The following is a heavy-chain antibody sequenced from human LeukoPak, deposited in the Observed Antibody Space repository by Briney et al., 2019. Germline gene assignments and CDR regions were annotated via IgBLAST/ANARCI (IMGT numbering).Heavy chain of an antibody. Sequence: SETLSLTCTVSGGSISSGDYYWSWIRQPPGKGLEWIGYIYYSGSTYYNPSLKSRVTISVDTSKNQFSLKLSSVTAADTAVYYCARDQLRGGVRYWYFDLWGRGTLVTVS. CDR1: GGSISSGDYY. J-gene: IGHJ2*01. D-gene: IGHD5-12*01. CDR2: IYYSGST. CDR3: ARDQLRGGVRYWYFDL. V-gene: IGHV4-30-4*02.